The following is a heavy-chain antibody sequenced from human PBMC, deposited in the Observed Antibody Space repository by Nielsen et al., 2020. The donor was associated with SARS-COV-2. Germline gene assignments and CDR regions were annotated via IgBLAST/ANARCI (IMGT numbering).Heavy chain of an antibody. Sequence: GESLKISCAASGFAFGSYAMHWVRQAPGKGPVWLSRIDNDGSSTTYADSVRGRFTISRDNARNTLFLQLHSLRAEDTAVYYCARESYSWSWYGPDYWGQGTQVTVSS. J-gene: IGHJ4*02. CDR3: ARESYSWSWYGPDY. D-gene: IGHD1-26*01. V-gene: IGHV3-74*03. CDR2: IDNDGSST. CDR1: GFAFGSYA.